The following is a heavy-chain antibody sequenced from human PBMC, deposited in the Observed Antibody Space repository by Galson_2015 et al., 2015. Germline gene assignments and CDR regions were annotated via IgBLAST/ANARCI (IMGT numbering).Heavy chain of an antibody. D-gene: IGHD5-24*01. J-gene: IGHJ3*02. CDR2: IRSKAYGGTT. CDR3: TRGRDGYKLDAFDI. V-gene: IGHV3-49*03. Sequence: LRLSCAASGFTFGEYAMSWFRPAPGKGLEWVGFIRSKAYGGTTEYAASVKGRFSISRDDSKSIAYMQMNSLKTEDTAIYYCTRGRDGYKLDAFDIWGQGTMVTVSS. CDR1: GFTFGEYA.